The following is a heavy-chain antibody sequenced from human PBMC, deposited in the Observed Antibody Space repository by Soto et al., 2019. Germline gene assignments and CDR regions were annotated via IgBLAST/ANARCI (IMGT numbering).Heavy chain of an antibody. D-gene: IGHD4-17*01. CDR1: GFTFSSYA. CDR2: ISYDGSNK. V-gene: IGHV3-30-3*01. J-gene: IGHJ4*02. Sequence: QVQLVESGGGVVQPGRSLRLSCAASGFTFSSYAMHWVRQAPGKGLEWVAVISYDGSNKYYADSVKGRFTISRDNSKNTLYLQMNSLRAEDTAVYYCARPIWTTVTTSFDYWGQGTLVTVSS. CDR3: ARPIWTTVTTSFDY.